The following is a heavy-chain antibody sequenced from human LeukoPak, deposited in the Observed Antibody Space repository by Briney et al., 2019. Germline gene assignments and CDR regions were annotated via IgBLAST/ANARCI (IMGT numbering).Heavy chain of an antibody. D-gene: IGHD2-15*01. CDR1: GGSISSYY. CDR3: ARDAYCSGGSCYSRWFDP. CDR2: IYYSGRT. Sequence: SETLSLTCSVSGGSISSYYWSWIRQPPGKGLEWIGYIYYSGRTNYNPSLKSRVTISVDTSKNQFSLKLSSVTAADTAVYYCARDAYCSGGSCYSRWFDPWGQGTLVTVSS. V-gene: IGHV4-59*01. J-gene: IGHJ5*02.